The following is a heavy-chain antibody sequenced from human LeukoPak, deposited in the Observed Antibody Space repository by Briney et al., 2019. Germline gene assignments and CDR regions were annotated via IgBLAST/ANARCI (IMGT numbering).Heavy chain of an antibody. D-gene: IGHD3-22*01. CDR2: IYYSGST. CDR3: ARGGYYDKEAFDI. V-gene: IGHV4-59*01. CDR1: GGSIISYY. J-gene: IGHJ3*02. Sequence: SETLSLTCAVSGGSIISYYWSWIRQSPGKGLEWIGYIYYSGSTNYNPSLKSRVTISVDTSNNQFSLKLSSVTAADTAVYYCARGGYYDKEAFDIWGQGTMVTVSS.